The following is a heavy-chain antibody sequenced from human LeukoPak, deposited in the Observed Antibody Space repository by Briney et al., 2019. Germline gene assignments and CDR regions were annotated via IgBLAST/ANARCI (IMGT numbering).Heavy chain of an antibody. Sequence: GASVKVSCKASGYTFTGYYIHWVRQAPGQGLEWMGWINPNSGGTNYAQKLQGRVTMTTDTSTSTAYMELRSLRSDDTAVYYCARVVRGVIITDAFDIWGQGTMVTVSS. CDR3: ARVVRGVIITDAFDI. CDR1: GYTFTGYY. D-gene: IGHD3-10*01. V-gene: IGHV1-2*02. J-gene: IGHJ3*02. CDR2: INPNSGGT.